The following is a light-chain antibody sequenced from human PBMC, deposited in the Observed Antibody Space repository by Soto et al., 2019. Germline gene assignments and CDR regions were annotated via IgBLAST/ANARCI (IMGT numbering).Light chain of an antibody. CDR2: GAS. V-gene: IGKV3-20*01. CDR3: QQYGSSPAT. J-gene: IGKJ1*01. Sequence: IVVTQSPCTLSLSPGERATLSCRASQSVSSSYLAWYQQKPGQAPRLLIYGASSRATGIPDRFSGSGSGTDFTLTISRLEPEDFAVYYCQQYGSSPATFGQGTRWIS. CDR1: QSVSSSY.